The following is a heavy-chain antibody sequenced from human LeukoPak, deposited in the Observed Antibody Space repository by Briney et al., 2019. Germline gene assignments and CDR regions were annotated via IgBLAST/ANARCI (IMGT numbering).Heavy chain of an antibody. CDR3: AGRPHGDHPFFDY. J-gene: IGHJ4*02. D-gene: IGHD4-17*01. CDR1: GFTVRGNY. V-gene: IGHV3-53*01. Sequence: GGSLRLSCAASGFTVRGNYMSWVRQAPGKGLEWVSLIYSGGNTYYADSVKGRFTISRDNSKNTLYLQMNSLRAEDTAVYFCAGRPHGDHPFFDYWGQGTLVSVSS. CDR2: IYSGGNT.